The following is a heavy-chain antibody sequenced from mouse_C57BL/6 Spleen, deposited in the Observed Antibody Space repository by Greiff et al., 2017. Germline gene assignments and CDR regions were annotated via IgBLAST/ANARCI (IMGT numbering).Heavy chain of an antibody. CDR3: ARDYYGSSYDAYFDY. J-gene: IGHJ2*01. V-gene: IGHV1-42*01. CDR1: GYSFTGYY. Sequence: VQLQQSGPELVKPGASVKISCTASGYSFTGYYMNWVKQSPEKSLEWIGEINPSTGGTTYNQKFKAKATLTVDKSSSNAYMQLKSLTSEDSAVYYCARDYYGSSYDAYFDYWGQGTTLTVSS. D-gene: IGHD1-1*01. CDR2: INPSTGGT.